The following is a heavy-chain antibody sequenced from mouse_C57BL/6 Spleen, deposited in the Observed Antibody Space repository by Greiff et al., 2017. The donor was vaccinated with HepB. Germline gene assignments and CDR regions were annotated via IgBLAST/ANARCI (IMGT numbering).Heavy chain of an antibody. J-gene: IGHJ1*03. CDR3: ARGSAATGSSSWYFDV. Sequence: VQLQQSGAELVKPGASVKISCKASGYAFSSYWMNWVKQRPGKGLEWIGQIYPGDGDTNYNGKFKGKATLTADKSSSTAYMQLSSLTSEDSAVYCCARGSAATGSSSWYFDVWGTGTTVTVSS. D-gene: IGHD1-1*01. CDR2: IYPGDGDT. V-gene: IGHV1-80*01. CDR1: GYAFSSYW.